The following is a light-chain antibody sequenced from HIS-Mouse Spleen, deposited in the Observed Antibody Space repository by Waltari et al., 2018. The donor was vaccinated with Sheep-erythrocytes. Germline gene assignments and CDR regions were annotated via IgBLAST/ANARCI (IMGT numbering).Light chain of an antibody. CDR1: QGISSY. CDR2: AAS. CDR3: QQYYSYPWT. J-gene: IGKJ1*01. V-gene: IGKV1-8*01. Sequence: AIRMTQSPSSLSASTGDRVPITCRASQGISSYLAWYQQKPGKDPKLLIYAASTLQSGVPSRFSGSGSGTDFTLTISCLQSEDFATYYCQQYYSYPWTFGQGTKVEIK.